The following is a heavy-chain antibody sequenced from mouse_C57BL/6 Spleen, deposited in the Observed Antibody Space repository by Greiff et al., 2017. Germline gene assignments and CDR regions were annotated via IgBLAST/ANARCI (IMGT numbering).Heavy chain of an antibody. D-gene: IGHD2-5*01. CDR2: IHPNSGST. CDR1: GYTFTSYW. CDR3: VCLLSNYYFDY. J-gene: IGHJ2*01. V-gene: IGHV1-64*01. Sequence: QVQLQQPGAELVKPGASVKLSCKASGYTFTSYWMHWVKQRPGQGLEWIGMIHPNSGSTNYNEKFKSKATLTVDKSSSTAYMQLSSLTSEDSAVYYCVCLLSNYYFDYWGQGTTLTVSS.